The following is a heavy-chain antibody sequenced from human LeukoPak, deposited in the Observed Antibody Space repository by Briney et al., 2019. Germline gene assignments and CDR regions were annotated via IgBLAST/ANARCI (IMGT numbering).Heavy chain of an antibody. CDR1: GGTFSSYA. Sequence: SVKVSCKASGGTFSSYAISWVRQAPGQGLEWMGGIIPIFGTANYAQKFQGRVTITADESTSTAYMELSSLRSEDTAVYYCARDGYDRRGTDPTEPWGQGTLVTVSS. J-gene: IGHJ5*02. CDR2: IIPIFGTA. D-gene: IGHD3-22*01. V-gene: IGHV1-69*13. CDR3: ARDGYDRRGTDPTEP.